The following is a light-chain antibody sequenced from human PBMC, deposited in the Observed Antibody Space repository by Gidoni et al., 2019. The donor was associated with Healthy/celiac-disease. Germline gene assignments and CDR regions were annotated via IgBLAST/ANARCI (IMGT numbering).Light chain of an antibody. CDR3: QQSYSTPLT. Sequence: IQITHSPSSLSASVGDRFTITCRAILSISSYLNWYQHKPGKAPKLLIYAASSLQSGVPSRFSGSGSGSDFTLTISSLQREDFATYYCQQSYSTPLTFGPXTKVDIK. J-gene: IGKJ3*01. V-gene: IGKV1-39*01. CDR1: LSISSY. CDR2: AAS.